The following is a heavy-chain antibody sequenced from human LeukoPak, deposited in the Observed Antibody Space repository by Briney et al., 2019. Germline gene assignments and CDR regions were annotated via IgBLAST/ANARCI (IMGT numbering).Heavy chain of an antibody. J-gene: IGHJ4*02. Sequence: GGSLRLSCAASGFTFSSYGMHWVRQAPGKGLEWVAVISYDGSNKYYADSVKGRLTISRDNSKNTLYLQMNSLRAEDAAVYYCALNSGSRSYYYFDYWGQGTLVTVSS. CDR2: ISYDGSNK. CDR3: ALNSGSRSYYYFDY. D-gene: IGHD1-26*01. V-gene: IGHV3-30*03. CDR1: GFTFSSYG.